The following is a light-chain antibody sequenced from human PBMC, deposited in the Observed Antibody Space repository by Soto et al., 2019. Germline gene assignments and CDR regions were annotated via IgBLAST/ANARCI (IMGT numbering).Light chain of an antibody. V-gene: IGLV1-40*01. J-gene: IGLJ2*01. CDR3: QSFDTSLSGSI. Sequence: QSVLTQPPSVSGAPGQRVTISCTGSSSNIGADFDVHWYQHFPGTAPKLLIYGNNNRPSGVPDRFSGSKSDTSASLAITGLQAEDEADYYCQSFDTSLSGSIFGGGTQLTVL. CDR1: SSNIGADFD. CDR2: GNN.